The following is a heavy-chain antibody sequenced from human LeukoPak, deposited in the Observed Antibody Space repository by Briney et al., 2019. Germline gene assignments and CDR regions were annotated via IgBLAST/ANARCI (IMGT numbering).Heavy chain of an antibody. CDR3: TTDPIYSSGYYNIDY. D-gene: IGHD3-22*01. CDR2: IKSKTDGGTT. J-gene: IGHJ4*02. CDR1: GYTFTSYY. Sequence: SCKASGYTFTSYYMHWVRQAPGKGLEWVGRIKSKTDGGTTDYAAPVKGRFTISRDDSKNTLYLQMNSLKTEDTAVYYCTTDPIYSSGYYNIDYWGQGTLVTVSS. V-gene: IGHV3-15*07.